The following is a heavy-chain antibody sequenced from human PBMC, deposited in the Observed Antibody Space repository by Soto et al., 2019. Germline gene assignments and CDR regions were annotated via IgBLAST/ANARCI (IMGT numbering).Heavy chain of an antibody. Sequence: SQTLSLTCAISGDSVSSNSAAWKWIRQSPSRGLEWLRRTYYRSKWYNDYAVSVKSRITINPDTSKNQFSLQLNPVTPEDTAVYYCARAGCSSTSCYTYYYYCMDVWGQGTTVTVSS. V-gene: IGHV6-1*01. CDR2: TYYRSKWYN. CDR1: GDSVSSNSAA. CDR3: ARAGCSSTSCYTYYYYCMDV. J-gene: IGHJ6*02. D-gene: IGHD2-2*02.